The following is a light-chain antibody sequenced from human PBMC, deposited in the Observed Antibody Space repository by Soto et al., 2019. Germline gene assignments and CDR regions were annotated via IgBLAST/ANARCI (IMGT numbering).Light chain of an antibody. Sequence: ERVMTQSPATLSVSPGERATLSCRASQSVINNIAWYQQKPGQAPRPLIYGASTRAAGIPARFSGSGSGTEFTLTISSLQSEDFSVYYCQQYNNWRRTFCQGTQVEI. CDR2: GAS. V-gene: IGKV3-15*01. J-gene: IGKJ1*01. CDR3: QQYNNWRRT. CDR1: QSVINN.